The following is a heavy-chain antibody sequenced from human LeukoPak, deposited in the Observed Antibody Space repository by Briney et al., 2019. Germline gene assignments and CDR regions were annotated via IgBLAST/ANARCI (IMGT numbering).Heavy chain of an antibody. Sequence: HPGESLRLSCADSGFTFSSYAMSWVRQAPGKGLEWVSAISGSGGSTYYADSVKGRFTISRDNSKNTLYLQMNSLRAEDTAVYYCAKKRCSSTSCYIDYWGQGTLVTVSS. CDR3: AKKRCSSTSCYIDY. CDR2: ISGSGGST. D-gene: IGHD2-2*02. CDR1: GFTFSSYA. J-gene: IGHJ4*02. V-gene: IGHV3-23*01.